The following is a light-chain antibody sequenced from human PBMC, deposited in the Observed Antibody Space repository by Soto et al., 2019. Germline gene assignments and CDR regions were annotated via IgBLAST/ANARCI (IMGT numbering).Light chain of an antibody. J-gene: IGKJ1*01. Sequence: DIQMTQSPSTLSASVGDRATITCRASQSISSWLAWYQQKPGKVPKLLIYKASSLESGVPSRFSGSGSGTEFTLTISSLQPDDFATYYCQQYNSYSWTFGQGTKVDIK. CDR2: KAS. V-gene: IGKV1-5*03. CDR1: QSISSW. CDR3: QQYNSYSWT.